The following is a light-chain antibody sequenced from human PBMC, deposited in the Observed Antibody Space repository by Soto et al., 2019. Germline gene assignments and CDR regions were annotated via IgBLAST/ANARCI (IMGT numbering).Light chain of an antibody. CDR2: DAS. CDR3: QQYNSYSEA. Sequence: IQMTQSPSTLSATVGDGVTITCRASQSISSWLAWYQQKPGKAPKLLIYDASSLESGVPSRFSGSGSGTEFTLTIGSLQPDDFATYYCQQYNSYSEAFGQGTKVDIK. CDR1: QSISSW. V-gene: IGKV1-5*01. J-gene: IGKJ1*01.